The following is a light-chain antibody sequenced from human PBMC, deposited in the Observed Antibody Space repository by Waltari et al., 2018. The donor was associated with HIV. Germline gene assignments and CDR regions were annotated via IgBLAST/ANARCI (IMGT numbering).Light chain of an antibody. V-gene: IGLV2-14*03. CDR1: SSHVGGYNY. CDR3: SSYTSSSTYV. CDR2: DVS. J-gene: IGLJ1*01. Sequence: QSALTQPASVSGSPGQSITISCTGTSSHVGGYNYVSWYQQHPGKAPILMIYDVSNRPSGVSNRFSGSKSGNTASLTISGLQAEDEADYYCSSYTSSSTYVFGTGTKVTVL.